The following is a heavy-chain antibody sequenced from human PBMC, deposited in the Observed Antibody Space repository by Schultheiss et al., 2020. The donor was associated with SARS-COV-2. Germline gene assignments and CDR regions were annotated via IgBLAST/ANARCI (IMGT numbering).Heavy chain of an antibody. CDR1: GFTFSSYW. V-gene: IGHV3-7*01. CDR2: IKQDGSEK. CDR3: VTDPTGDAFHF. J-gene: IGHJ3*01. Sequence: GGSLRLSCAASGFTFSSYWMSWVRQAPGKGLEWVANIKQDGSEKYYVDSVKGRFTISRDNAKNSLYLQMNSLRAEDTAVYYCVTDPTGDAFHFWGRGTMVTVSS. D-gene: IGHD4-17*01.